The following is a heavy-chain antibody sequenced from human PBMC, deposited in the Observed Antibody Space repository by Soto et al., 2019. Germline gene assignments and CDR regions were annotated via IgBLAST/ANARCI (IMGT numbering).Heavy chain of an antibody. Sequence: QVQLVQSGAEVKPPGASVKVSCKASGYTFTGHYMHWVRQVSGKRLEHLGWLKSDNGGTYYAPKFQGRVTFTRDTSTSTAYMELNGLQSGDTAVYFCARDLCPLGSGTACPLYGLDIWGQGTTVVVS. V-gene: IGHV1-2*02. D-gene: IGHD3-10*01. J-gene: IGHJ6*02. CDR3: ARDLCPLGSGTACPLYGLDI. CDR2: LKSDNGGT. CDR1: GYTFTGHY.